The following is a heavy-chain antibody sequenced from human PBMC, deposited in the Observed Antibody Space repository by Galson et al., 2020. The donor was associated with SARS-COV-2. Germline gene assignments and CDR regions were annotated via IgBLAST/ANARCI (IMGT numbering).Heavy chain of an antibody. CDR3: ARDIGDMGNMDV. D-gene: IGHD2-15*01. V-gene: IGHV3-53*04. CDR2: IYSGGST. CDR1: GFTVSSNY. Sequence: QLGESLKISCAASGFTVSSNYMSWVRQAPGKGLEWVSVIYSGGSTYYADSVKGRFTISRHNSKNTLYLQMNSLRAEDTAVYYCARDIGDMGNMDVWGKGTTVTVSS. J-gene: IGHJ6*03.